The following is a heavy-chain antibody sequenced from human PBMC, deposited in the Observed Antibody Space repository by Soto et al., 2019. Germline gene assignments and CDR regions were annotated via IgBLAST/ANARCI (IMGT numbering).Heavy chain of an antibody. Sequence: ASAKVSCKAYGYTFTGYYMHWVRQAPGQGLEWMGWINPNSGGTNYAQKFQGRVTMTRDTSISTAYMELSRLRSDDTAVYYCASPALGATLGVDPWGQGTLVTVSS. CDR3: ASPALGATLGVDP. CDR2: INPNSGGT. CDR1: GYTFTGYY. V-gene: IGHV1-2*02. J-gene: IGHJ5*02. D-gene: IGHD3-16*01.